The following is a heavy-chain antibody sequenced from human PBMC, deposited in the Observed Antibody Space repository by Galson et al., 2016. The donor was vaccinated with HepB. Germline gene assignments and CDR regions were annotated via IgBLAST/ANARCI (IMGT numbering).Heavy chain of an antibody. D-gene: IGHD3-3*01. Sequence: SLRLSCAVSGFNLSIYAMNWVRQAPGMGLEWVSAITTGGITHYADSVRGRFTISRDISKNSLYLQMNSLRAEDTAVYYCANHFWSGYRDYWGQGILVTVSS. J-gene: IGHJ4*02. CDR3: ANHFWSGYRDY. CDR1: GFNLSIYA. CDR2: ITTGGIT. V-gene: IGHV3-23*01.